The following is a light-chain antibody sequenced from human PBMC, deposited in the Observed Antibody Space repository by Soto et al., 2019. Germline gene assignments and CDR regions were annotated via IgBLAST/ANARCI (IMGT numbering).Light chain of an antibody. Sequence: QSALTQPASVSGSPGQSITISCTGTSSDVGAYNYVSWYQQHPGKAPKLMIYDVSNRPSGVSSRFSGSKSGNTASLTISGVQSEDEADYYCSSYSGSSTLVVFGGGTKLTVL. CDR1: SSDVGAYNY. CDR3: SSYSGSSTLVV. V-gene: IGLV2-14*01. CDR2: DVS. J-gene: IGLJ2*01.